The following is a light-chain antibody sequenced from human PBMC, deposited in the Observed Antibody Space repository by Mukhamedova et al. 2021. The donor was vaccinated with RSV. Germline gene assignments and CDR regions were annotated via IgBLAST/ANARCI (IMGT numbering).Light chain of an antibody. V-gene: IGKV3-15*01. J-gene: IGKJ4*01. CDR3: QQYNNWPPIT. CDR1: QSVSSN. Sequence: ASQSVSSNLAWYQQKPGQAPRLLIYGASTRATGIPARFSGSGSGTEFTLTISSMQSEDFAVYYCQQYNNWPPITFGGGTKVEI. CDR2: GAS.